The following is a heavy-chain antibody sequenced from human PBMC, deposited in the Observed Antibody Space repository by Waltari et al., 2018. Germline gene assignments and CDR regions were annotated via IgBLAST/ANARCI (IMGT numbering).Heavy chain of an antibody. CDR3: AKSRIMVVPAVLGIDV. Sequence: EVQLLESGGDFIQPGGSLRLSCTASGFNFRSYAMTWVRQAVGKGLEGVPAGSASGDRAFDADSVKGRFTISRDNSKNTLYLQMNSLRAEDAAEYYCAKSRIMVVPAVLGIDVWGQGTTVTVSS. V-gene: IGHV3-23*01. D-gene: IGHD3-10*01. CDR2: GSASGDRA. CDR1: GFNFRSYA. J-gene: IGHJ6*02.